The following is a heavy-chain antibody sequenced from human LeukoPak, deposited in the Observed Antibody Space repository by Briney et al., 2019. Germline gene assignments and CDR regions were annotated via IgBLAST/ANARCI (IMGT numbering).Heavy chain of an antibody. CDR3: AKGPLRGTAAAIDY. CDR1: GFTFNNYG. CDR2: ISYGGGNK. Sequence: GGSLRLSCAASGFTFNNYGMHWVRQAPGKGLEWVAVISYGGGNKHYPDSVKGRFTISRDISTDTLWLQMDSLRTEDTAVYYCAKGPLRGTAAAIDYWGQGTLVTVSS. V-gene: IGHV3-30*18. J-gene: IGHJ4*02. D-gene: IGHD2-2*01.